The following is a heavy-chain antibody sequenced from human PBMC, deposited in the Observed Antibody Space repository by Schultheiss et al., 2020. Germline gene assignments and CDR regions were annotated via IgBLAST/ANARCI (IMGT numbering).Heavy chain of an antibody. CDR3: ARGRVVPAAFNWFDP. J-gene: IGHJ5*02. CDR1: GGSVSSGSYY. Sequence: SETLSLTCTVSGGSVSSGSYYWSWIRQPPGKGLEWIGSIYHSGSTFYKPSLKSRVTISVDTSKNQFSLKLSSVTAADTAVYYCARGRVVPAAFNWFDPWGQGMLVTVSS. V-gene: IGHV4-39*07. D-gene: IGHD2-2*01. CDR2: IYHSGST.